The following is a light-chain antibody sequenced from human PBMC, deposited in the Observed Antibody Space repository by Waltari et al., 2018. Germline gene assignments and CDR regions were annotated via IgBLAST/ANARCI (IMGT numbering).Light chain of an antibody. CDR3: QQYSGSPLT. Sequence: DIVLTQSPDALAVSLGERATINCKSSQSLLDTSNNKNDLAWYRQKPGQPPQLLFYWASTRNSGVPGRLSGGGSGSDFTLTISGLQADDVAVYYCQQYSGSPLTFGGGTKVEIE. CDR1: QSLLDTSNNKND. V-gene: IGKV4-1*01. CDR2: WAS. J-gene: IGKJ4*01.